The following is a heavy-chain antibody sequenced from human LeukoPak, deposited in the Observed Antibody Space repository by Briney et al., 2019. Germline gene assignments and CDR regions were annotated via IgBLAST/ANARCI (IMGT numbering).Heavy chain of an antibody. D-gene: IGHD2-15*01. V-gene: IGHV5-51*01. J-gene: IGHJ4*02. Sequence: PGESLKISCKGSGYSFTSYWIGWVRQMPGKGLEWMGIIYPGDSDTRYSPSFQGQVTISADKSISTAYLQWSSLKASDTAMYYCARQAAHCSGGSCYGDYWGQGTLVTVSS. CDR1: GYSFTSYW. CDR2: IYPGDSDT. CDR3: ARQAAHCSGGSCYGDY.